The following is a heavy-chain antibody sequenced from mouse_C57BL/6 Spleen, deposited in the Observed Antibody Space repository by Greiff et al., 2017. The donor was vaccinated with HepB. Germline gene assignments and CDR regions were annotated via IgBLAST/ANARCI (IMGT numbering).Heavy chain of an antibody. Sequence: EVKLVESGGGLVQSGRSLRLSCATSGFTFSDFYMEWVRQAPGKGLEWIAASRNKANDYTTEYSASVKGRFIVSRDTSQSILYLQMNALRAEDTAIYYCARDETSDYAMDYWGQGTSVTVSS. J-gene: IGHJ4*01. CDR3: ARDETSDYAMDY. V-gene: IGHV7-1*01. CDR2: SRNKANDYTT. CDR1: GFTFSDFY.